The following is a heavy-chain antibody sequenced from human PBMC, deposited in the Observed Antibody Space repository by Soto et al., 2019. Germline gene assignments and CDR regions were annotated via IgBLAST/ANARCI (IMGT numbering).Heavy chain of an antibody. D-gene: IGHD5-12*01. CDR3: ASGYGEYVLISXFDY. Sequence: SETLSLNCTGSGGCMSSGDYYWSWIRQPPGKGLESIGFSSYSGTTYYNTSLRSRGAISVDTSKNQFSLTLSSVTAVDTAVYYCASGYGEYVLISXFDYWAQRTLVTVSS. J-gene: IGHJ4*02. CDR2: SSYSGTT. CDR1: GGCMSSGDYY. V-gene: IGHV4-30-4*01.